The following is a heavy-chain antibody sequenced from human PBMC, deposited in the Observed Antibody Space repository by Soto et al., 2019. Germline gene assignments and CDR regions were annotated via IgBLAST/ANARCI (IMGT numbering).Heavy chain of an antibody. D-gene: IGHD4-17*01. CDR1: GFSFRNYG. V-gene: IGHV3-23*01. J-gene: IGHJ4*02. CDR2: IIGNGDTA. Sequence: EVQLLEAGGGLVQPGGSLRLSCAASGFSFRNYGMSWVRQAPGKGLEWLSAIIGNGDTAYYADSVRGRFTISRDNSKNTLYLQLNDLGAEDTAIYYCAKDCDYGDSLPFDYWGQGTLVTVSS. CDR3: AKDCDYGDSLPFDY.